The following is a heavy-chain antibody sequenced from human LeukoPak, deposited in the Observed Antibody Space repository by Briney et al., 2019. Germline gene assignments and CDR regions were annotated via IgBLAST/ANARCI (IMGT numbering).Heavy chain of an antibody. CDR3: ARVARAFDWVSPFDY. CDR2: IYTSGST. Sequence: PSETLSLTCTVSGGSISSYYLSWIRQPAGKGLEWIGRIYTSGSTNYNPSLKSRVTMSVDTSTNQFSLKLSSVTAADTAVYYCARVARAFDWVSPFDYWGQGTLVTVSS. CDR1: GGSISSYY. V-gene: IGHV4-4*07. D-gene: IGHD3-9*01. J-gene: IGHJ4*02.